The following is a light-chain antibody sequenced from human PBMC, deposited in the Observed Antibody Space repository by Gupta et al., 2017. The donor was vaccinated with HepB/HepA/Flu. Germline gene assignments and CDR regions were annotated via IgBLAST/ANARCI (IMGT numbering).Light chain of an antibody. CDR2: GTS. CDR1: QSVSRDH. J-gene: IGKJ3*01. Sequence: EIVLTQSPDTLSLSPGERATLSCRASQSVSRDHLAWYQQRPGQAPRLILYGTSIRPTGIPESFSGSGSGTEFTLTINKLESEDFAVYFCQQYGNSPPITFGPGTKVDVK. CDR3: QQYGNSPPIT. V-gene: IGKV3-20*01.